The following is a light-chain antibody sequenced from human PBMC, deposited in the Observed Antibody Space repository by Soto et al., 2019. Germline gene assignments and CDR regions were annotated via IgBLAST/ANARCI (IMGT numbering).Light chain of an antibody. V-gene: IGLV2-8*01. J-gene: IGLJ2*01. CDR1: SSDVGGYNF. CDR3: SSYAGSSIPVA. Sequence: QSALTQPPSASGSPGQSVTISCTGASSDVGGYNFVSWYQHHPGKAPRLMTYDVTQRPSGVPDRFSGSKSGNTASLTVSGLQVDDEAYYYCSSYAGSSIPVAFGGGTKLTVL. CDR2: DVT.